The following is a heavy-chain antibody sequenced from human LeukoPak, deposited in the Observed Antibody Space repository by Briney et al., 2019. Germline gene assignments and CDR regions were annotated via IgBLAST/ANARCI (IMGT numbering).Heavy chain of an antibody. J-gene: IGHJ4*02. CDR2: IIPIFGTA. CDR3: ARREGGYHPFDY. D-gene: IGHD5-18*01. CDR1: GGTFSSYA. Sequence: SVKVSCKASGGTFSSYAISWVRQAPGQGLEWMGGIIPIFGTADYAQKFQGRVTITADESTSTAYMELSSLRSEDTAVYYCARREGGYHPFDYWGQGTLVTVSS. V-gene: IGHV1-69*13.